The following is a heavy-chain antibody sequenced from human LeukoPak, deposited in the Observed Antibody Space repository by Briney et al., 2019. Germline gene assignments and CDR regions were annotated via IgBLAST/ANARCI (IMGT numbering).Heavy chain of an antibody. V-gene: IGHV5-51*01. CDR3: ARLSGGSYYYYYMDV. CDR2: IYPGDSDT. D-gene: IGHD1-26*01. J-gene: IGHJ6*03. CDR1: GYSFTSYW. Sequence: GESLKISCKGSGYSFTSYWIGWVRQMPGKGLEWMGIIYPGDSDTRYSPSFQGQVTISADKSISTAYLQWSSLKASGTAMYYFARLSGGSYYYYYMDVWGKGTTVTVSS.